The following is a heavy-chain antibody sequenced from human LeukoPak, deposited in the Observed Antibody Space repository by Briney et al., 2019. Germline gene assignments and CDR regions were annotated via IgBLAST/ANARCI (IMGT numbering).Heavy chain of an antibody. CDR1: GGTFSSYA. D-gene: IGHD6-13*01. Sequence: ASVKVSCKASGGTFSSYAISWVRQAPGQGLEWMGGIIPIFGTANYAQKFQGRVTITADESTSTAYMELSSLRSEDTAVYYCARDIWSIAAAGRGGFDLWGQGTLVTVSS. CDR2: IIPIFGTA. V-gene: IGHV1-69*13. CDR3: ARDIWSIAAAGRGGFDL. J-gene: IGHJ5*02.